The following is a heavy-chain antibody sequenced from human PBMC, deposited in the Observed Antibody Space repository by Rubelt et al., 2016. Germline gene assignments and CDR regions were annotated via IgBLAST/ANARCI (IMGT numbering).Heavy chain of an antibody. D-gene: IGHD3-22*01. J-gene: IGHJ3*02. CDR3: AREWYYHDSGGLPHGLDI. Sequence: QVQLQESGPGLVKPSETLSLTCAVSGGSVSSYYWSWIRQPPGKGLEWIGYVYYSGSTNYTPSLKSRVTISVDTSKNHFSLKLSSVTAADTAVYYCAREWYYHDSGGLPHGLDIWGQGTVVTVSS. CDR2: VYYSGST. CDR1: GGSVSSYY. V-gene: IGHV4-59*02.